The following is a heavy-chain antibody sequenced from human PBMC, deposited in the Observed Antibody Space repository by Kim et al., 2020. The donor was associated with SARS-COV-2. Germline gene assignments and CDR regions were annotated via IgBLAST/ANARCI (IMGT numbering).Heavy chain of an antibody. D-gene: IGHD1-26*01. V-gene: IGHV3-30*01. CDR3: ASLTEGGDTTEEDR. Sequence: VDSGKGRLHISRDKSKNTLYLQMNRLRAEDTAVYYCASLTEGGDTTEEDRWGQGTLVTVSS. J-gene: IGHJ4*02.